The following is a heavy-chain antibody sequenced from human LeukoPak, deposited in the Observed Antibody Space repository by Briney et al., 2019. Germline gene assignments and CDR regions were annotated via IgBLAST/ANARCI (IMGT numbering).Heavy chain of an antibody. J-gene: IGHJ4*02. CDR1: AGTFSSYA. Sequence: SVKVSCKASAGTFSSYAISWVRQAPGQGLEWMGGIIPIFGTANYAQKFQGRVTITTDESTSTAYMELSSLRSEDTAVYYCARDLTWCSGGSCPEINWGQGTLVTVSS. CDR2: IIPIFGTA. CDR3: ARDLTWCSGGSCPEIN. V-gene: IGHV1-69*05. D-gene: IGHD2-15*01.